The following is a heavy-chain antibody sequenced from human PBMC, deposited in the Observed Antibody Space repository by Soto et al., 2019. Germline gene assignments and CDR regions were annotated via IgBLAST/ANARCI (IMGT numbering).Heavy chain of an antibody. D-gene: IGHD5-12*01. Sequence: PSETLSLTCTVSCGSINTFYWSWVRQPAGKGLEWIGRIFSSGSTSFNPSLESRVAMSVDTSENHFSLNLSSVTAADMAVYYCAREGSYSAYNFAHGIQLWSFDFWGQGARVTVPQ. CDR3: AREGSYSAYNFAHGIQLWSFDF. CDR1: CGSINTFY. CDR2: IFSSGST. J-gene: IGHJ4*02. V-gene: IGHV4-4*07.